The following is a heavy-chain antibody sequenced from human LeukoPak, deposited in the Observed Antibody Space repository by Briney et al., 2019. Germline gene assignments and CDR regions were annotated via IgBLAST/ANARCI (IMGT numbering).Heavy chain of an antibody. CDR1: GYTFTSYG. D-gene: IGHD3-10*01. CDR2: ISAYNGNT. V-gene: IGHV1-18*01. CDR3: ARDQISYGSGSYYS. J-gene: IGHJ4*02. Sequence: ASVKVSCKASGYTFTSYGISWVRQAPGRGLEWMGWISAYNGNTNYAQKLQGRVTMTTDTSTSTAYMELRSLRSDDTAVYYCARDQISYGSGSYYSWGQGTLVTVSS.